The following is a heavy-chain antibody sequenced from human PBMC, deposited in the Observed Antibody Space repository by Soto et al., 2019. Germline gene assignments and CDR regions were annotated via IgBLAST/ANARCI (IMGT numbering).Heavy chain of an antibody. CDR1: GFTFRSDG. V-gene: IGHV3-33*01. Sequence: HVQVVESGGGVVQPGRSLRLSCATSGFTFRSDGMHWVRQAPGKGLEWVAFVWPDGSKKYYGDSVKGRFTISRDNSNNTRYLPMNSLRAEDTAIYYCAREEPEDSDTFASGRDVWGQGPTVTVSS. CDR3: AREEPEDSDTFASGRDV. J-gene: IGHJ6*02. CDR2: VWPDGSKK. D-gene: IGHD2-21*01.